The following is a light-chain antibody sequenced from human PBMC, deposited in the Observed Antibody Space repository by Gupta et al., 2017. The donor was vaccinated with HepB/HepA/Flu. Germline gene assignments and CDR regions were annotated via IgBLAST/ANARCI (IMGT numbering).Light chain of an antibody. J-gene: IGKJ5*01. V-gene: IGKV1-39*01. CDR2: SAS. Sequence: DIELTQSPSTLSVSVGDRVTITCRASQSISNYLNWYQHKPGNAPKLLIYSASNLQTEVPSRFSGSGSGTEFTLTISSLEPEDFAAYYCQQCSTSPITFGQGTRVEIK. CDR3: QQCSTSPIT. CDR1: QSISNY.